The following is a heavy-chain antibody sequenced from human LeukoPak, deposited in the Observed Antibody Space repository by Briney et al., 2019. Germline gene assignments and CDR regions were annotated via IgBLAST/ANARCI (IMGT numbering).Heavy chain of an antibody. CDR1: GFTVSSNY. J-gene: IGHJ4*02. D-gene: IGHD4-17*01. CDR3: ARERSPATVPYTFDY. Sequence: GGSLRLSCAVYGFTVSSNYISWVRQAPGRGLEWVSVIYSGGSTYFADSVKGRFSISRDNSKNTVYLQMNSLRAEDTAMYYCARERSPATVPYTFDYWGRGPLVTVSS. V-gene: IGHV3-66*01. CDR2: IYSGGST.